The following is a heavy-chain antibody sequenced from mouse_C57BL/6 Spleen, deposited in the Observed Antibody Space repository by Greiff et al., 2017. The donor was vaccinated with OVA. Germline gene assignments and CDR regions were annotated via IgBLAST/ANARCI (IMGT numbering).Heavy chain of an antibody. J-gene: IGHJ4*01. CDR1: GYTFTDHT. CDR3: AREGMDYGLYAMDY. Sequence: VKLMESDAELVKPGASVKISCKVSGYTFTDHTIHWMKQRPEQGLEWIGYIYPRDGSTKYNEKFKGKATLTADKSSSTAYMQLNSLTSEDSAVYVCAREGMDYGLYAMDYWGQGTSVTVSS. D-gene: IGHD1-1*02. CDR2: IYPRDGST. V-gene: IGHV1-78*01.